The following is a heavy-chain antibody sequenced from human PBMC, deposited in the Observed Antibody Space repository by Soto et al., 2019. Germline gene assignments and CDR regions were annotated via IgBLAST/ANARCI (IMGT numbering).Heavy chain of an antibody. CDR2: IIPIFDTT. CDR1: GGTFSTYG. V-gene: IGHV1-69*01. J-gene: IGHJ6*02. D-gene: IGHD6-13*01. CDR3: AREEAAAATGGMDV. Sequence: QVQLVQSGAEVKKPGYSVKVSCKASGGTFSTYGINWVRQAPGQGLEWMGGIIPIFDTTNYAQKFQGKFTITADESTSTVYIELISLRSEDTAVYYCAREEAAAATGGMDVWGQGTRVTVSS.